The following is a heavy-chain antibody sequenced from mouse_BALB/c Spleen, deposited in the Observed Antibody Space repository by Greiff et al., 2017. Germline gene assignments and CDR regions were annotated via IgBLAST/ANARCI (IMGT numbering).Heavy chain of an antibody. J-gene: IGHJ4*01. CDR2: IHYSGST. V-gene: IGHV3-1*02. D-gene: IGHD1-1*01. Sequence: EVQLVESGPDLVKPSQSLSLTCTVTGYSITSGYSWHWIRQFPGNKLEWMGYIHYSGSTNYNPSLKSRISITRDTSKNQFFLQLNSVTTEDTATYYCARSDFFYYGSSHAMDYWGQGTSVTVSS. CDR3: ARSDFFYYGSSHAMDY. CDR1: GYSITSGYS.